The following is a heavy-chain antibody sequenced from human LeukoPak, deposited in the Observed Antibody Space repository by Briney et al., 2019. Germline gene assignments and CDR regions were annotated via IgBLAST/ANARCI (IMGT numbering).Heavy chain of an antibody. CDR1: GFTFSSYG. Sequence: GGSLRLSCPASGFTFSSYGMHWVRQAPGKGLEWVAVISYDGSNKYYADSVKGRFTISRDNSKNTLYLQMNSLRAEDTAVYYCAHLYYYDSSGYWDAFDIWGQGTMVTVSS. CDR2: ISYDGSNK. CDR3: AHLYYYDSSGYWDAFDI. V-gene: IGHV3-30*03. D-gene: IGHD3-22*01. J-gene: IGHJ3*02.